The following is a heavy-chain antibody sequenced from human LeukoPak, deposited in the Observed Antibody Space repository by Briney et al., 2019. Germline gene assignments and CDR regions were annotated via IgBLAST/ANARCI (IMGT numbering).Heavy chain of an antibody. CDR2: ICGSGGST. D-gene: IGHD4-17*01. CDR3: ATWGSTEGGLDY. Sequence: GGALRLSCAASRFTFSSYAMSWVRQAPGKGLEWGSAICGSGGSTYYADSVKGRFTISRDNTKNTRYLQMNSLRAEDTALYYCATWGSTEGGLDYWGQGTLVTVSS. V-gene: IGHV3-23*01. J-gene: IGHJ4*02. CDR1: RFTFSSYA.